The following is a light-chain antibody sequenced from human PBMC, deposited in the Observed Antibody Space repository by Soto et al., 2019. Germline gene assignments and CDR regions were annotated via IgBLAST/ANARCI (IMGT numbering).Light chain of an antibody. V-gene: IGKV1-39*01. CDR3: QQSYTTPRT. J-gene: IGKJ4*01. CDR1: QNMSIS. Sequence: DIQMTQSPSSLSASVGDRVTITCRASQNMSISLNWYQQKPGRVPKLLIYAASTLQSGVPLRFSGSGSGTDFTLTIIALQPEDFATYYCQQSYTTPRTLGGGTKVDIK. CDR2: AAS.